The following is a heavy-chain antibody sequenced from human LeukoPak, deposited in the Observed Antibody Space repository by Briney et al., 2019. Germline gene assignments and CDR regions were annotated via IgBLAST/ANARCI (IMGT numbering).Heavy chain of an antibody. V-gene: IGHV4-34*01. Sequence: SETLSLTCAVYGGSFSGYYWSWIRQPPGKGLEWIGEINHSGSTNYNPSLKSRVTISVDTSKNQFSLKLSSVTAADTAVYYCARHVYSSGWFWWFDPWGQGTLVTVSS. CDR2: INHSGST. CDR3: ARHVYSSGWFWWFDP. CDR1: GGSFSGYY. D-gene: IGHD6-19*01. J-gene: IGHJ5*02.